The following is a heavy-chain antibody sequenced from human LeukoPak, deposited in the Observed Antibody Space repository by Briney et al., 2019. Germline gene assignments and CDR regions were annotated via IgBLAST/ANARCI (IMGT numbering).Heavy chain of an antibody. Sequence: PGRSLRLSCAASGFTFSSYGMHWVRQAPGKGLGWVAVISYDGNNKYYADSVKGRFTISRDNSKNTLYLQMDNLRAEDTAVYYCAKYQRQWLPKGGFDYWGQGTLVTVSS. CDR2: ISYDGNNK. J-gene: IGHJ4*02. D-gene: IGHD6-19*01. V-gene: IGHV3-30*18. CDR1: GFTFSSYG. CDR3: AKYQRQWLPKGGFDY.